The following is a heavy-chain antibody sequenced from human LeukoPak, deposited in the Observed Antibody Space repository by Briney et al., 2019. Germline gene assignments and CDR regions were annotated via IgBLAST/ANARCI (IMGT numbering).Heavy chain of an antibody. V-gene: IGHV1-69*01. CDR3: ARRSDSSGYPYYFDY. CDR2: IIPIFGTA. D-gene: IGHD3-22*01. CDR1: GGTFSSYA. J-gene: IGHJ4*02. Sequence: SVKVSCKASGGTFSSYAISWLRQAPGQGLEWMGGIIPIFGTANYAHKFQGRVTITADESTSTAYMELSSLRSEDTAVYYCARRSDSSGYPYYFDYWGQGTLVTVSS.